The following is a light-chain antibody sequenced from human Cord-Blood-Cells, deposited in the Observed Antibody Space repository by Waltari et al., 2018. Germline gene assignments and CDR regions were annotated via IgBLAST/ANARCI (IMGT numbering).Light chain of an antibody. CDR1: SSDVGRCKL. V-gene: IGLV2-23*01. CDR3: CSYAGSSTYV. Sequence: QSALTQPTFLSGSPGRTITISCTLNSSDVGRCKLVSWYQPHQGKSTKPMFYEGSKRPSGVSNRVSGSKSRNTASLTVSWLQAEDEADYCCCSYAGSSTYVFGTGTKVTVL. J-gene: IGLJ1*01. CDR2: EGS.